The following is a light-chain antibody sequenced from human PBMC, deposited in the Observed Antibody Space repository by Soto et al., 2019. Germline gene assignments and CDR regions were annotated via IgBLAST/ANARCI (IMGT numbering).Light chain of an antibody. Sequence: QSVLTQPASVSGSPGQSITISCTGTSSDVGGYNYVSWYHQHPGKAPKLMIYEVTNRPSGVSNRFSGSKSGNTASLTISGPQAEDEADYYCSSYASSSTVVFGGGTKLTVL. CDR3: SSYASSSTVV. CDR1: SSDVGGYNY. J-gene: IGLJ2*01. V-gene: IGLV2-14*01. CDR2: EVT.